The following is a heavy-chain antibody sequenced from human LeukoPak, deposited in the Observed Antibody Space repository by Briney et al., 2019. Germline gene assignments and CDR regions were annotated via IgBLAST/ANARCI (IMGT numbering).Heavy chain of an antibody. D-gene: IGHD1-1*01. Sequence: ASVKVSCKASGYTFTSYGISWVRQAPGQGLEWMGWISAYNGNTNYAQKLQGRVTMTTDTSTSTAYMELRSLRSDDTAVYYCARDLFWNDSGYYFDYWGQGTLVTVSS. CDR2: ISAYNGNT. V-gene: IGHV1-18*01. CDR3: ARDLFWNDSGYYFDY. J-gene: IGHJ4*02. CDR1: GYTFTSYG.